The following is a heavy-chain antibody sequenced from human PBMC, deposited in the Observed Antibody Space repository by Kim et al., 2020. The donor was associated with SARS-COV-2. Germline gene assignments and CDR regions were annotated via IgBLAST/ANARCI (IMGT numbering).Heavy chain of an antibody. CDR2: IKSKSDGGTT. CDR3: TTIGPPIGTWIY. Sequence: GGSLRLSCATSGFTFDNAWMSWVRQAPGKGLEWVGRIKSKSDGGTTDYAAPVKGRFTISRDDSQNKVFLQMDNLKAEDTAVYYCTTIGPPIGTWIYWGQGTLVTVSS. J-gene: IGHJ4*02. CDR1: GFTFDNAW. D-gene: IGHD1-1*01. V-gene: IGHV3-15*01.